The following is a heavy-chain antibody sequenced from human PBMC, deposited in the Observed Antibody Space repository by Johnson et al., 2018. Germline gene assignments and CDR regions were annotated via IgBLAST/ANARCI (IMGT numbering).Heavy chain of an antibody. CDR2: IGSGGGP. Sequence: EVQLWESGGGLVQPGGSLRLSCAASGFTFSNYDMHWVRQGIGKGLEWVSVIGSGGGPYYQGPVKGRFTISRENAKNSLYLHMNSLRAGDTAVYYCARRSRYRSGGTWYAGGMDVWGQGTTVTVSS. V-gene: IGHV3-13*05. CDR1: GFTFSNYD. J-gene: IGHJ6*02. D-gene: IGHD2-15*01. CDR3: ARRSRYRSGGTWYAGGMDV.